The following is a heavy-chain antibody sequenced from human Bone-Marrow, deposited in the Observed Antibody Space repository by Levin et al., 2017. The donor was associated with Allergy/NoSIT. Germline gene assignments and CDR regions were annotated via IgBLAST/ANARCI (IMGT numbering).Heavy chain of an antibody. CDR3: ARDLPGEDSSGYYPNWFDP. J-gene: IGHJ5*02. D-gene: IGHD3-22*01. Sequence: GGSLRLSCAASGFTFSSYSMNWVRQAPGKGLEWVSYISSSSSTIYYADSVKGRFTISRDNAKNSLYLQMNSLRAEDTAVYYCARDLPGEDSSGYYPNWFDPWGQGTLVTVSS. V-gene: IGHV3-48*01. CDR1: GFTFSSYS. CDR2: ISSSSSTI.